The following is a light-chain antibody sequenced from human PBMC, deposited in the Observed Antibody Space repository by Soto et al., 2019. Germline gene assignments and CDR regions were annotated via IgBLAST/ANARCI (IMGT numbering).Light chain of an antibody. CDR1: QSLSSS. V-gene: IGKV3-15*01. Sequence: EIVMTQSPVTLSVSTGERATLSCRSSQSLSSSQLAWYQQKPGQAPRLLIYGASTRATGFPDRFSGSGSGTEFTLTISSLHSEDFAVYYCQQYNNWPRTFGQGTKVDI. J-gene: IGKJ1*01. CDR3: QQYNNWPRT. CDR2: GAS.